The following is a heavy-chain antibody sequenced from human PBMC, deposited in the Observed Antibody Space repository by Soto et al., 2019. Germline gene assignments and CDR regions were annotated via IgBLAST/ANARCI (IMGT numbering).Heavy chain of an antibody. CDR3: AREVVVVIPHYYYYGMDV. D-gene: IGHD3-22*01. CDR1: GFTFSSYS. J-gene: IGHJ6*02. V-gene: IGHV3-48*01. CDR2: ISSSSSTI. Sequence: EVQLVESGGGLVQPGGSLRLSCAASGFTFSSYSMNWVRQAPGKGLEWVSYISSSSSTIYYADSGKGRFTISRDNAKNALSLQSNSLRAEDKAVYYCAREVVVVIPHYYYYGMDVWGHGTTVTVSS.